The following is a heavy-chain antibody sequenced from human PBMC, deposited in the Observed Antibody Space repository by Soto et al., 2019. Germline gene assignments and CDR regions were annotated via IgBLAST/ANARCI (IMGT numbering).Heavy chain of an antibody. J-gene: IGHJ6*02. CDR1: GYTFTTYG. CDR3: AREVGHMDV. V-gene: IGHV1-18*04. Sequence: ASVKVSCKAFGYTFTTYGINWVRQAPGQGLEWMGWVSPYNGDTTYAQKVQGRVTMTTDTSTRTAYLELGSLRSDDTAVYYCAREVGHMDVWGQGTTVTVPS. CDR2: VSPYNGDT.